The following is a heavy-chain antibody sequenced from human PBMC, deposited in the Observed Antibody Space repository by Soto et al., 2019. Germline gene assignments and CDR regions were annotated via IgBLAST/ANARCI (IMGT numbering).Heavy chain of an antibody. D-gene: IGHD2-15*01. CDR2: INSDGSST. V-gene: IGHV3-74*01. Sequence: EVQLVESGGGLVQPGGSLRLSCAASGFTFSSYWMHWVRQAPGKGLVWVSRINSDGSSTSYADSVKGRFTISRGNAKNTLYLQMHSLRAEDTAVYYCVRTSLVVAAATREDYWGQGTLVTVSS. CDR1: GFTFSSYW. J-gene: IGHJ4*02. CDR3: VRTSLVVAAATREDY.